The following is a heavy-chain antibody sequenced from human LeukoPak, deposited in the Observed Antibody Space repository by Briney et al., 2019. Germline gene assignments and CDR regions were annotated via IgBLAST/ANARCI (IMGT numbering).Heavy chain of an antibody. CDR2: IHYSGGDT. V-gene: IGHV4-59*08. J-gene: IGHJ3*02. CDR1: GGSINNYY. Sequence: SETLSLTCTVSGGSINNYYWSWIRQPPGKGLEWIGYIHYSGGDTNYNPSLKGRLTISVDTSKNQISLMLTSVTAADTAFYYCARQPAGTAAFDIWAQGTMVTVSS. D-gene: IGHD1-14*01. CDR3: ARQPAGTAAFDI.